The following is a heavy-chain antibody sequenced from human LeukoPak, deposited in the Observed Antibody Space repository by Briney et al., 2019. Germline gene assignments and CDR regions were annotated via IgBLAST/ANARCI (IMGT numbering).Heavy chain of an antibody. CDR2: ISGSGGST. D-gene: IGHD6-13*01. CDR3: AKFGTAGPHFDY. J-gene: IGHJ4*02. CDR1: GFTFSSYA. V-gene: IGHV3-23*01. Sequence: PGGSLILSCAASGFTFSSYAMSWVRQAPGKGLEWVSAISGSGGSTYYADSVKGRFTISRDNSKNTLYLQMNSLRAEDTAVYYCAKFGTAGPHFDYWGQGTLVTVSS.